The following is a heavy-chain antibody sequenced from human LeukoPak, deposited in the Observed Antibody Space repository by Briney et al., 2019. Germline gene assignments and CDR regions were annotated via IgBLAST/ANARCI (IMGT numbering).Heavy chain of an antibody. CDR1: GGSISSYY. D-gene: IGHD6-25*01. CDR3: ARERATSGRCRFDF. V-gene: IGHV4-59*01. J-gene: IGHJ4*02. Sequence: SETLSLTCTVSGGSISSYYWSWIRQPPGKGLEWIGYVHHTGSRSYNPSLKSRVTISLDRDKSQFSLKLTSVTAADTAVYYCARERATSGRCRFDFWGQGALVTVSS. CDR2: VHHTGSR.